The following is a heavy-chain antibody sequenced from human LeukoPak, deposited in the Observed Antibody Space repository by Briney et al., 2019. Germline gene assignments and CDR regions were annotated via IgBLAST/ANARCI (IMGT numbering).Heavy chain of an antibody. CDR3: ARSDPQYYYDSSGYSYPLEFFQH. CDR1: GFTFSSYS. J-gene: IGHJ1*01. Sequence: PGGSLRLSCAASGFTFSSYSMNWVRQAPGKGLEWVSYISSSRSYIYYADSVKGRFTISRDNAKNTLYLQMNSLRGEDTAVYYCARSDPQYYYDSSGYSYPLEFFQHWGQGTLVTVSS. D-gene: IGHD3-22*01. V-gene: IGHV3-21*05. CDR2: ISSSRSYI.